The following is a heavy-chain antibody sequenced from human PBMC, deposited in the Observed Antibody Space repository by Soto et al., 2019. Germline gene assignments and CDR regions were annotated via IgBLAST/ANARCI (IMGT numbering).Heavy chain of an antibody. CDR1: GESFSGYY. D-gene: IGHD3-16*02. J-gene: IGHJ4*02. V-gene: IGHV4-34*01. CDR3: ARGRIYDYVWGSSRYNFDY. Sequence: SETLSLTCAVYGESFSGYYWSWIRQPPGKGLEWIGEINHSGSTNCNPSLKSRVTISVDTSKNQFSLKLSSVTAADTAVYYCARGRIYDYVWGSSRYNFDYWGQGTLVTVSS. CDR2: INHSGST.